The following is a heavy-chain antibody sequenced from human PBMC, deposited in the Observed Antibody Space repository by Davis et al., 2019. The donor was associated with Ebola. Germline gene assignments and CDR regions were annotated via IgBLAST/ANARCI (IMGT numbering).Heavy chain of an antibody. CDR1: GFTFSSYE. Sequence: GESLKISCAASGFTFSSYEMNWVRQAPGKGLEWVSYISSSGSTIYYADSVKGRFTISRDNAKNSLYLQMNSLRAEDTAVYYCARKMPAAHFNFYYFDYWGQGTLVTVSS. V-gene: IGHV3-48*03. CDR2: ISSSGSTI. CDR3: ARKMPAAHFNFYYFDY. D-gene: IGHD2-2*01. J-gene: IGHJ4*02.